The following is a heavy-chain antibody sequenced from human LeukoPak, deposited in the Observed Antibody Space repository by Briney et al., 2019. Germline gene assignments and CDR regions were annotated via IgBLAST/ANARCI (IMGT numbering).Heavy chain of an antibody. CDR1: GYTFTSYG. Sequence: ASVKVSCKASGYTFTSYGITWVRQAPGQGLEWMGWISGYNGNTNYAQKLQGRVTMTTDTSTSTAYMELRSLRSDDTAVYYCARDQGITIFGVNQLRFDYWGQGTLVTVSS. J-gene: IGHJ4*02. V-gene: IGHV1-18*01. CDR2: ISGYNGNT. CDR3: ARDQGITIFGVNQLRFDY. D-gene: IGHD3-3*01.